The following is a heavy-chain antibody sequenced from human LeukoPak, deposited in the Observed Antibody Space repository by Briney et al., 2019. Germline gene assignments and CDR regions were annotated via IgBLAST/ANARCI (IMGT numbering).Heavy chain of an antibody. CDR1: GFIFRSFA. D-gene: IGHD2-8*01. CDR2: ISGTGGTA. Sequence: GGSVRLSCAASGFIFRSFAMIWVRQAPGKGLEWVSIISGTGGTAYYADSVKGRFTTSRDNSKNTLYLHMNSLRAEDTAVYYCAKDGDCFNGVCYFYFDYWGQGTLVTVSS. J-gene: IGHJ4*02. V-gene: IGHV3-23*01. CDR3: AKDGDCFNGVCYFYFDY.